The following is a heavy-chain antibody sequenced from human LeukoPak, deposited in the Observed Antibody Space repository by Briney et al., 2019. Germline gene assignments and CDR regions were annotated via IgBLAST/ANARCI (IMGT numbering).Heavy chain of an antibody. CDR1: GGTFSSYA. Sequence: GASVKVSCKASGGTFSSYAISWVRQAPGQGLEWMGWINPNSGGTNYAQKFQGRVTMTRDTSISTAYMELSRLRSDDTAVYYCARAIGELLGKPITRDYYYYMDVWGKGTTVTVSS. V-gene: IGHV1-2*02. J-gene: IGHJ6*03. CDR3: ARAIGELLGKPITRDYYYYMDV. D-gene: IGHD3-10*01. CDR2: INPNSGGT.